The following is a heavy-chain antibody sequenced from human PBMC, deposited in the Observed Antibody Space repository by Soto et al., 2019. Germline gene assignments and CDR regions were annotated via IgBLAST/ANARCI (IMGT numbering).Heavy chain of an antibody. CDR2: IRSKANSYAT. Sequence: PGGSLRLSCAASGFTFSGSAMHWVRQASGKGLEWVGRIRSKANSYATAYAASVKGRFTISRDDSKNTAYLQMNSLKTEDTAVYYCTAGIAAAGTPYNWFDPWGQGTLVTV. V-gene: IGHV3-73*01. CDR3: TAGIAAAGTPYNWFDP. CDR1: GFTFSGSA. D-gene: IGHD6-13*01. J-gene: IGHJ5*02.